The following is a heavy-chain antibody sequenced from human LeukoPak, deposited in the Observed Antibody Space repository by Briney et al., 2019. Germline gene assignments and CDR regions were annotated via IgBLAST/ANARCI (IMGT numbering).Heavy chain of an antibody. Sequence: GGSLRLSCAASGFTVSSNYMSWVRQAPGKGLEWVSVIYSGGSTYYADSVKGRFTISRDNSKNTLYLQMYSLRDEDTAVYYCARAAHFYSNAFDIWGLGTMVTVSS. D-gene: IGHD6-13*01. J-gene: IGHJ3*02. CDR2: IYSGGST. V-gene: IGHV3-53*05. CDR3: ARAAHFYSNAFDI. CDR1: GFTVSSNY.